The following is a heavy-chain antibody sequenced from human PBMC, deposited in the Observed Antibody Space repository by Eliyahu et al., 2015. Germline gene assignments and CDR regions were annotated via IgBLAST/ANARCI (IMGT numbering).Heavy chain of an antibody. V-gene: IGHV4-30-4*01. Sequence: QVQLQESGPGLVKPSQTLSLTCTVXGGSISSGDDYWSWIRQPPGKGLEWIGYIYYSGSTYYNPSLKSRVTISVDTSKNQFSLKLTSVTAADTAVYYCARGPLGMARPNFDYWGQGTLVTVSS. D-gene: IGHD3-16*01. J-gene: IGHJ4*02. CDR1: GGSISSGDDY. CDR3: ARGPLGMARPNFDY. CDR2: IYYSGST.